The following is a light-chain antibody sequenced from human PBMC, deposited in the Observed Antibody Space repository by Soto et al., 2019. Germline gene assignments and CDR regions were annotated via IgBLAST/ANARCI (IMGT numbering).Light chain of an antibody. J-gene: IGKJ1*01. CDR1: QDIGSD. CDR2: GAS. V-gene: IGKV1-6*01. CDR3: LQDDDYPRT. Sequence: AIQMTQSPSSLSASVGDRLTITCRASQDIGSDLGWYQQKPGTAPKLLIYGASRLESGVPSRFSGSGSGTYFTLVISSLQPEDSATYYCLQDDDYPRTFGQGTKVEVK.